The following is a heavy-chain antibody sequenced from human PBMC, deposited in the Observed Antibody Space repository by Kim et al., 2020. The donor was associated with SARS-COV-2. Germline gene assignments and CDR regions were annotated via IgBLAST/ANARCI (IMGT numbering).Heavy chain of an antibody. V-gene: IGHV3-30*02. J-gene: IGHJ4*02. CDR3: AKGSYYYGSGSYYKALYDDY. Sequence: RFTISRDKSKNTLYLQMNSLRAEDTAVYYCAKGSYYYGSGSYYKALYDDYWGQGTLVTVSS. D-gene: IGHD3-10*01.